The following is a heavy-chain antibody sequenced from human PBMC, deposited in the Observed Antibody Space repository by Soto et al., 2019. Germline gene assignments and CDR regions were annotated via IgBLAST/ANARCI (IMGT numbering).Heavy chain of an antibody. CDR3: ARVGQGRYDFDY. V-gene: IGHV3-74*01. CDR2: INGDGSTT. CDR1: GFAFSSYW. J-gene: IGHJ4*02. Sequence: VHLVESGGGSVQPGGSLKLSCAGSGFAFSSYWIHWVRQVPGKGLVWVSRINGDGSTTSYADSVRGRFTISRDNAKDTLYLQMNSLRAEDTALYYCARVGQGRYDFDYWGQGTLVTVSS. D-gene: IGHD3-9*01.